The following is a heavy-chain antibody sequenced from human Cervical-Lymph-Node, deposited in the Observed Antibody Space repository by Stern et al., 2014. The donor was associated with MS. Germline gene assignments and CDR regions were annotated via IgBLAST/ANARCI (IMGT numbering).Heavy chain of an antibody. CDR3: ARGRPNRGGWDGIQYYFDT. Sequence: QVQLQQWGAGLVKPSETLSLTCAVYGGSFSGYYWSWVRQPPGKGLEWIGEINDGGSATLNPSLKGRVDIPLDTSRTQFSLNLTSVTAADSAVYYCARGRPNRGGWDGIQYYFDTWGQGTLVTVSS. J-gene: IGHJ4*02. CDR2: INDGGSA. V-gene: IGHV4-34*01. CDR1: GGSFSGYY. D-gene: IGHD6-19*01.